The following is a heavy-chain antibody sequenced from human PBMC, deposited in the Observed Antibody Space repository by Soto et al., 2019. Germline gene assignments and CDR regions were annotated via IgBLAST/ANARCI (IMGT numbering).Heavy chain of an antibody. J-gene: IGHJ6*02. D-gene: IGHD3-10*01. V-gene: IGHV5-51*01. CDR2: IYPGDSDT. CDR3: AGGGVRGVITRTRDYYGMDV. CDR1: GYRFTSYW. Sequence: PGESLKISCKGAGYRFTSYWISWVRKMPGKGLEWMGIIYPGDSDTRYSPSFQGQVTISADKSISTAYLQWSSLKASDTAMYYCAGGGVRGVITRTRDYYGMDVWGQGTTVTVSS.